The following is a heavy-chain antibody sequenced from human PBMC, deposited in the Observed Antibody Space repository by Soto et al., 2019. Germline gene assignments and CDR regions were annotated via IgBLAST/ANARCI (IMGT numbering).Heavy chain of an antibody. Sequence: GESLKISCKGSGYSFTSYWISWVRQMPGKGLEWMGRIDPSDSYTNYSPSFQGHVTISADKSISTAYLQWSSLKASDTAMYYCARGRIAAAGTESYYYYYGMDVWGQGTTVTVSS. CDR3: ARGRIAAAGTESYYYYYGMDV. D-gene: IGHD6-13*01. V-gene: IGHV5-10-1*01. CDR2: IDPSDSYT. CDR1: GYSFTSYW. J-gene: IGHJ6*02.